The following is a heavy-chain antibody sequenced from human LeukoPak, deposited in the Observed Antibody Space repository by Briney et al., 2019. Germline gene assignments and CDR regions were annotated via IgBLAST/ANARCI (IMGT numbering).Heavy chain of an antibody. V-gene: IGHV5-51*01. D-gene: IGHD2-21*02. CDR1: GYSFTCYW. CDR3: ARGYRRAYCGGDCYPEDY. J-gene: IGHJ4*02. CDR2: IYPGDSDT. Sequence: GESLKISCKGSGYSFTCYWIGWVRQMPGKGLEWMGIIYPGDSDTRYSPSFQGQVTISADKSISTAYLQWSSLKASDTAMYYCARGYRRAYCGGDCYPEDYWGQGTLVTVSS.